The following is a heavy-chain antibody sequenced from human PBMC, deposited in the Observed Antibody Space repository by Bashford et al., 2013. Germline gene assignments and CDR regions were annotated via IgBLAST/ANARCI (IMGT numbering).Heavy chain of an antibody. CDR3: ARVRDSSGVFDY. CDR1: GGSIGTNY. D-gene: IGHD3-22*01. J-gene: IGHJ4*02. Sequence: SETLSLTCTVSGGSIGTNYWSWIRQPPGKGLEWIGYFYYSGSTNYNPSLKSRVTISVDTSKNQFSLKLSSVTAADTAVYYCARVRDSSGVFDYWGPGNPGHRLL. V-gene: IGHV4-59*01. CDR2: FYYSGST.